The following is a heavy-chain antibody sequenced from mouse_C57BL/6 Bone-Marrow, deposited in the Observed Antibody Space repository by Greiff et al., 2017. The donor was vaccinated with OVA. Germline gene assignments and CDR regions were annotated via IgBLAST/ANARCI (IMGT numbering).Heavy chain of an antibody. CDR1: GYTFTTYP. CDR2: FHPYNDDT. D-gene: IGHD2-5*01. V-gene: IGHV1-47*01. Sequence: VKLQESGAELVKPGASVKMSCKASGYTFTTYPIEWMKQNHGKSLEWIGNFHPYNDDTKYNEKFKGKATLTVEKSSSTVYLELSRLTSDDSAVYYCARGSYYSNGFYAMDYWGQGTSVTVSS. J-gene: IGHJ4*01. CDR3: ARGSYYSNGFYAMDY.